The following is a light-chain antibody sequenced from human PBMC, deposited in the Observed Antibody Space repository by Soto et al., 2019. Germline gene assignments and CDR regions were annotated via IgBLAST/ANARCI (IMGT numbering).Light chain of an antibody. V-gene: IGKV3D-20*02. CDR3: QQRYNWPGT. CDR1: QSVGNNY. Sequence: EVVLTQSPGTLSLSPGERATLPCSASQSVGNNYLAWYQQKPGQAPRLLIYDASNSATGIPARFSGSGSGTDFTLTIRSLVTEDFAVYFCQQRYNWPGTYGQGTKV. J-gene: IGKJ1*01. CDR2: DAS.